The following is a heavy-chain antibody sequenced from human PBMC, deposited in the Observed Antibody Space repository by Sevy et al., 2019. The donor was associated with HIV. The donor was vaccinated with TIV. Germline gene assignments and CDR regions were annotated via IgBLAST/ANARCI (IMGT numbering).Heavy chain of an antibody. D-gene: IGHD1-26*01. CDR2: IWYDGSNK. Sequence: GGSLRLSCAASGFTFSRYGMYWVRQAPGKGPEWVAVIWYDGSNKYYADSVKGRFTISRDNSKNTLYVQMNSLRVEDTAVYYCAREQHPGGSYSGVHYWGQGTLVTVSS. CDR1: GFTFSRYG. CDR3: AREQHPGGSYSGVHY. V-gene: IGHV3-33*07. J-gene: IGHJ4*02.